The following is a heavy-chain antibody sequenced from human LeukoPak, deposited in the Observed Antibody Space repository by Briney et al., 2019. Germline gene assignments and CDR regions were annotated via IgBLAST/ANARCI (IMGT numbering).Heavy chain of an antibody. Sequence: PSETLSLTCAVSEFSFSSGYHWGWVRQPPGKGLEWIGAVHHSGSTYYNPSLKSRVTMSTDTSKSQFSLKLSSVTAADTAVYYCARDRSYFIFDYWGQGTLVTVSS. CDR1: EFSFSSGYH. J-gene: IGHJ4*02. CDR2: VHHSGST. V-gene: IGHV4-38-2*02. CDR3: ARDRSYFIFDY. D-gene: IGHD3-10*01.